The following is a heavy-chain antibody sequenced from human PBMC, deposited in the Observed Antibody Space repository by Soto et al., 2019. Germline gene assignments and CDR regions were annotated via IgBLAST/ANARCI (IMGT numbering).Heavy chain of an antibody. D-gene: IGHD2-21*01. CDR2: ISVYYGNT. J-gene: IGHJ4*02. Sequence: GASVKVSCKASNYTFTSYGISWVRQAPGQGLEWMGWISVYYGNTNYAQKFQDRVTMTTDTSTSTAYLELRSLTSDDTAVYYCARGGLKGEGGVFDVWGQGTLVTVSS. V-gene: IGHV1-18*04. CDR1: NYTFTSYG. CDR3: ARGGLKGEGGVFDV.